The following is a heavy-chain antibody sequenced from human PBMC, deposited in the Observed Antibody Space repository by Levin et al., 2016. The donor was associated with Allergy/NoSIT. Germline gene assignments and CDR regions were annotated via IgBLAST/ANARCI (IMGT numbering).Heavy chain of an antibody. D-gene: IGHD2-2*01. V-gene: IGHV4-39*01. J-gene: IGHJ4*02. CDR2: IYYSGST. CDR3: ARGDIVVVPAAMGPNFDY. Sequence: SETLSLTCTVSGGSISSSSYYWGWIRQPPGKGLEWIGSIYYSGSTYYNPSLKSRVTISVDTSKNQFSLKLSSVTAADTAVYYCARGDIVVVPAAMGPNFDYWGQGTLVTVSS. CDR1: GGSISSSSYY.